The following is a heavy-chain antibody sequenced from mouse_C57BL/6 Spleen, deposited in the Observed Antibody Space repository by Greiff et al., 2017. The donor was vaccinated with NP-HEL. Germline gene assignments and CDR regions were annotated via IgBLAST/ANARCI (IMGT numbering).Heavy chain of an antibody. CDR2: ISDGGSYT. CDR1: GFTFSSYA. V-gene: IGHV5-4*01. J-gene: IGHJ2*01. CDR3: ARDHYYGSSGFDY. D-gene: IGHD1-1*01. Sequence: EVQVVESGGGLVKPGGSLKLSCAASGFTFSSYAMSWVRQTPEKRLEWVATISDGGSYTYYPDNVKGRFTISRDNAKNNLYLQMSHLKSEDTAMYYCARDHYYGSSGFDYWGQGTTLTVSS.